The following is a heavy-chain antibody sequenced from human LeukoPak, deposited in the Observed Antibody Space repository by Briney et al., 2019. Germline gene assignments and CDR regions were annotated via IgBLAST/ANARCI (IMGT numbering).Heavy chain of an antibody. CDR3: ARLYSSSYSQTPKDY. Sequence: ASVKVSCEASGGTFSSYAISWVRQAPGQGLEWMGGIIPIFGTANYAQKFQGRVTITADKSTSTAYMELSSLRSEDTAVYYCARLYSSSYSQTPKDYWGQGTLVTVSS. CDR2: IIPIFGTA. V-gene: IGHV1-69*06. CDR1: GGTFSSYA. J-gene: IGHJ4*02. D-gene: IGHD6-13*01.